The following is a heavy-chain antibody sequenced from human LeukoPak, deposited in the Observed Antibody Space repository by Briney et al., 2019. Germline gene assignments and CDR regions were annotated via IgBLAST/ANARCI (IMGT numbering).Heavy chain of an antibody. D-gene: IGHD3-22*01. CDR2: INHSGST. J-gene: IGHJ5*02. Sequence: SETLSLTCAVYGGSFSGYYWSWIRQPPGKGLEWIGEINHSGSTNYNPSLKSRVTISVDTSKNQFSLKLSSVTAADTAVYYCARHPPVYYYDSSGRRGLSWFDPWGQGTLVTVSS. CDR3: ARHPPVYYYDSSGRRGLSWFDP. V-gene: IGHV4-34*01. CDR1: GGSFSGYY.